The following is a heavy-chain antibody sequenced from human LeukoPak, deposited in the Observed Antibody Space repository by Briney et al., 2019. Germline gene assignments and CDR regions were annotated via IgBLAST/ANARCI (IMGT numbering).Heavy chain of an antibody. D-gene: IGHD3-10*01. CDR1: GGSISSSSYY. J-gene: IGHJ4*02. Sequence: SETLSLTCTVSGGSISSSSYYWGWIRQPPGKGLEWIGSIYYSGSTYYNPSLKSRVTISVDTSKNQFSLKLSSVTAADTAVYYCARSGSPGFGYFDYWGQGTLVTVSS. V-gene: IGHV4-39*01. CDR3: ARSGSPGFGYFDY. CDR2: IYYSGST.